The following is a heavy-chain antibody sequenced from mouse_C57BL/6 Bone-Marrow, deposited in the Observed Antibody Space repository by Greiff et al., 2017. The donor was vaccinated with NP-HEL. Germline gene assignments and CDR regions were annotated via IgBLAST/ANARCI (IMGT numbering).Heavy chain of an antibody. Sequence: DVKLVESGGGLVQPKGSLKLSCAASGFSFNTYAMNWVRQAPGKGLEWVARIRSKSNNYATYYADSVKDRFTISRDDSESMLYLQMNNLKTEDTAMYYCVRLGRYFDVWGTGTTVTVSS. D-gene: IGHD4-1*01. CDR2: IRSKSNNYAT. J-gene: IGHJ1*03. CDR3: VRLGRYFDV. V-gene: IGHV10-1*01. CDR1: GFSFNTYA.